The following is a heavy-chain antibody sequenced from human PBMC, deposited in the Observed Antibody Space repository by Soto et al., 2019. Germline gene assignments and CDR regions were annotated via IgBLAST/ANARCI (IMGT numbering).Heavy chain of an antibody. Sequence: QVQLQQWGAGLLKPSETLSLTCAVYGGSFSGYYWSWIRQPPGKGLEWIGEINHSGSTNYNPSLKSRVTISVDTSKNHFSLELSSVTAADTAVYYCARGLRIRRLLIAAATWFDPWGQGTLATVSS. V-gene: IGHV4-34*01. CDR1: GGSFSGYY. J-gene: IGHJ5*02. D-gene: IGHD6-13*01. CDR3: ARGLRIRRLLIAAATWFDP. CDR2: INHSGST.